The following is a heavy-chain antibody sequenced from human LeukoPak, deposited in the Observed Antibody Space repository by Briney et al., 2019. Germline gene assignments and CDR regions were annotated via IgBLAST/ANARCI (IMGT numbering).Heavy chain of an antibody. CDR3: ARGTVTTTRSEYFQH. CDR2: ISSSSSYI. V-gene: IGHV3-21*01. CDR1: GFTFSSYS. J-gene: IGHJ1*01. D-gene: IGHD4-17*01. Sequence: GGSLRLSCAASGFTFSSYSMNWVRQAPGKGLEWVSSISSSSSYIYYADSVKGRFTISRDNAKNSLYLQMNSLRAEDTAVYYCARGTVTTTRSEYFQHWGQGTLVTVSS.